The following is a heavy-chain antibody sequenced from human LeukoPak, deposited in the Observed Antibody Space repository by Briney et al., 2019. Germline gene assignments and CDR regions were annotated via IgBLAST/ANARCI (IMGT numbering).Heavy chain of an antibody. J-gene: IGHJ4*02. CDR1: GFTFSSYA. V-gene: IGHV3-23*01. CDR3: AKLQTAVVPAATLGFDS. Sequence: GGSLRLSCAASGFTFSSYAMSWVRQAPGKGLEWVSTISNSDGSTYYADSVKGRFSISRDDSENTLYLQMNSLRAEDTAIYYCAKLQTAVVPAATLGFDSWGQGTLVTVSS. D-gene: IGHD2-2*01. CDR2: ISNSDGST.